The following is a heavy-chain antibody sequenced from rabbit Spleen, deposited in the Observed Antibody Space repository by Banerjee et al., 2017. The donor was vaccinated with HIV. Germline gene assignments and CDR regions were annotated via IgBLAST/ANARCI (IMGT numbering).Heavy chain of an antibody. CDR1: GVSLHDKDV. V-gene: IGHV1S45*01. D-gene: IGHD1-1*01. CDR3: ARDLVAVIGWNFGC. CDR2: INIVTGKS. J-gene: IGHJ3*01. Sequence: EQLEESGGGLVQPEGSLTLTCKASGVSLHDKDVMCWVRQAPVKGLEWIACINIVTGKSVYARWAKGRFTMSRTSSTTVTLQMTSLTAADTATYFCARDLVAVIGWNFGCWGQGTLVTVS.